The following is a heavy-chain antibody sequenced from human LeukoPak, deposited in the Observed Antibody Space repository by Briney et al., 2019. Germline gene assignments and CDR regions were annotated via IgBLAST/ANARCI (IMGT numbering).Heavy chain of an antibody. CDR1: GYTFTSYY. J-gene: IGHJ5*02. V-gene: IGHV1-46*01. Sequence: ASVKVSCKASGYTFTSYYMHWVRRAPGQGLEWMGIINPSSGTTRYAQKFQGRVTMTRVTSTSTVYMDLSSLRSEDTAVYYCARDSDFQNWFDPWGQGTLVTVSS. CDR3: ARDSDFQNWFDP. CDR2: INPSSGTT. D-gene: IGHD3-3*01.